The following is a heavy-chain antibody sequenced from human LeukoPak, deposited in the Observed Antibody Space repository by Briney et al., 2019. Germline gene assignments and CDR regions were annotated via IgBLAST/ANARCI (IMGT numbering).Heavy chain of an antibody. Sequence: SVKVSCKASGGTFSSYAISWVRQAPGQRLEWMGGIIPIFGTANYAQKFQGRVTITADESTSTAYMELSSLRSEDTAVYYCAREYLSGGWFGEFTLDYWGQGTLVTVSS. CDR2: IIPIFGTA. J-gene: IGHJ4*02. D-gene: IGHD3-10*01. CDR1: GGTFSSYA. CDR3: AREYLSGGWFGEFTLDY. V-gene: IGHV1-69*01.